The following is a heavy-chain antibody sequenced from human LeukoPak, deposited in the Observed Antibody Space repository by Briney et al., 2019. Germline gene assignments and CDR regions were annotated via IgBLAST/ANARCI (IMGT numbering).Heavy chain of an antibody. CDR2: INHSGST. D-gene: IGHD1-26*01. J-gene: IGHJ4*02. CDR3: ARGPTGATRFDY. CDR1: GWSLSGYY. V-gene: IGHV4-34*01. Sequence: PSETLSLTCAVYGWSLSGYYWSWIRQPPGKGLEWIGEINHSGSTNYKPSLKSRVTISVDTSKNQFSLKLSSVTAADTGVYDCARGPTGATRFDYWGQGTLVTVSS.